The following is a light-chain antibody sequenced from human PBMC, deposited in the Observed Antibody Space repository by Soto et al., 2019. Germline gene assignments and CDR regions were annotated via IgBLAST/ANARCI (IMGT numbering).Light chain of an antibody. V-gene: IGLV2-14*01. CDR3: SSYTSSSTLRV. CDR2: EVS. CDR1: SSDVGGYNY. Sequence: QSVLTQPASVSGSPGQSITISCTGSSSDVGGYNYVSWYQQHPGKAPKLMIYEVSNRPSGVSNRFSGSKSGNTASLTISGLQAEGEADYYCSSYTSSSTLRVFGTGTKVTV. J-gene: IGLJ1*01.